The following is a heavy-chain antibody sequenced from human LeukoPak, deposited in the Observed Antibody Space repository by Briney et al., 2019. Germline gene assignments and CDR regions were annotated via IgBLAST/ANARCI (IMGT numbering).Heavy chain of an antibody. Sequence: PGGPLRLSCAASGFSFTNYAMSWVRRAPGKALEWVSATSGSGGRTYYAHSVKGRFTIPRDNPKNTLYLQMNSLRAEDTAVYYCAKDNGAYGFDYWGQGTLVTVSS. V-gene: IGHV3-23*01. CDR1: GFSFTNYA. CDR3: AKDNGAYGFDY. CDR2: TSGSGGRT. D-gene: IGHD4-17*01. J-gene: IGHJ4*02.